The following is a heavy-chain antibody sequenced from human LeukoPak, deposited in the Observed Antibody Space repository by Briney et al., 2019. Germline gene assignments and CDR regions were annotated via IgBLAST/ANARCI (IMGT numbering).Heavy chain of an antibody. CDR3: ARAFYSGSFNWFDP. V-gene: IGHV4-38-2*02. CDR1: GGSISSYY. D-gene: IGHD1-26*01. J-gene: IGHJ5*02. CDR2: IYHSGST. Sequence: PSETPSLTCTVSGGSISSYYWGWIRQPPGKGLEWIGSIYHSGSTYYNPSLKSRVTISVDTSKNQFSLKLSSVTAADTAVYYCARAFYSGSFNWFDPWGRGTLVTVSS.